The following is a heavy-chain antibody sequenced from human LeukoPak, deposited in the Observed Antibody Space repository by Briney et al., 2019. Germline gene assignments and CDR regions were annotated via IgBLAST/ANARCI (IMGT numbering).Heavy chain of an antibody. CDR3: AKEILGSGWYGDFDY. J-gene: IGHJ4*02. CDR1: GFTFDDYA. Sequence: GGSLRLSCAASGFTFDDYAMHWVRQAPGKGLEWVSGISWNSGSIGYADSVKGRFTISRDNAKNSLYLQMNSLRAEDTALYYCAKEILGSGWYGDFDYWGQGTLVTVSS. CDR2: ISWNSGSI. V-gene: IGHV3-9*01. D-gene: IGHD6-19*01.